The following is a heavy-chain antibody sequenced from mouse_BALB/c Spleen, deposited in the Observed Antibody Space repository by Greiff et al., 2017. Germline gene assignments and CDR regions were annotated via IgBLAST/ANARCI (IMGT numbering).Heavy chain of an antibody. CDR3: ARQNWDVYYFDY. V-gene: IGHV5-12-2*01. D-gene: IGHD4-1*01. CDR1: GFTFSSYT. Sequence: VQLKESGGGLVQPGGSLKLSCAASGFTFSSYTMSWVRQTPEKRLEWVAYISNGGGSTYYPDTVKGRFTISRDNAKNTLYLQMSSLKSEDTAMYYCARQNWDVYYFDYWGQGTTLTVSS. J-gene: IGHJ2*01. CDR2: ISNGGGST.